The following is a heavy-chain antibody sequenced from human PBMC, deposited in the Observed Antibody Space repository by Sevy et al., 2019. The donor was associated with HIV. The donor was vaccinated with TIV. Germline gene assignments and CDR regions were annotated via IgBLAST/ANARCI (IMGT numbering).Heavy chain of an antibody. CDR3: AAIVSCGGACYYLRY. V-gene: IGHV1-8*01. Sequence: ASVKVSCKASGDTFTHYEINWVRQASGQGLEWMGWVIPNSGQTAYAQKFQGRVTMTTSTSTGTAYMELGGLRFEDTAIYYCAAIVSCGGACYYLRYWGQGTLVTVSS. CDR2: VIPNSGQT. CDR1: GDTFTHYE. J-gene: IGHJ4*02. D-gene: IGHD2-21*02.